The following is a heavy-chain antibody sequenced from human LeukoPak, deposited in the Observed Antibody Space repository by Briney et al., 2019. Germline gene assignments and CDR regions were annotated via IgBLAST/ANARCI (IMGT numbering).Heavy chain of an antibody. Sequence: PGGSLRLSCAASGFTFSSYSINWVRQAPGKGLEWVSYISPTSSTIYYADSVKGRFTISRDNAKKSLYLQMNSLRGEDTAIYYCARDFRFGFDPWGQGTLVTVSS. V-gene: IGHV3-48*04. CDR1: GFTFSSYS. CDR2: ISPTSSTI. D-gene: IGHD3-16*01. J-gene: IGHJ5*02. CDR3: ARDFRFGFDP.